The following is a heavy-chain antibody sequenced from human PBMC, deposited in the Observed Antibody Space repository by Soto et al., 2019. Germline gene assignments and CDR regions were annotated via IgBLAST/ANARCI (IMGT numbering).Heavy chain of an antibody. CDR2: IYYSGST. CDR1: CGSLSSGDYY. J-gene: IGHJ4*02. CDR3: ARVRGYCTNGVCYTEYYFDY. V-gene: IGHV4-30-4*01. D-gene: IGHD2-8*01. Sequence: SETLSLTCTVSCGSLSSGDYYWSWIRQPPGKGLEWIGYIYYSGSTYYNPSLKSRVTISVDTSKNQFSLKLSSVTAADTAVYYCARVRGYCTNGVCYTEYYFDYWGQGTLVTVSS.